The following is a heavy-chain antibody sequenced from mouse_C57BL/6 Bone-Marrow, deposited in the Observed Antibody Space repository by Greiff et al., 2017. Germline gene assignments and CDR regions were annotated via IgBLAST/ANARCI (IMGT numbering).Heavy chain of an antibody. V-gene: IGHV1-9*01. CDR2: ILPGSGST. CDR1: GYTFTGYW. J-gene: IGHJ1*03. CDR3: ARCWYYGSSLHWYYDV. Sequence: VQLQESGAELMKPGASVKLSCKATGYTFTGYWIEWVKQRPGHGLEWIGEILPGSGSTHYNENFKGKDPFTADTSSNTAYMQLSSLTTEDSAIYYGARCWYYGSSLHWYYDVWGTGTTVTVSS. D-gene: IGHD1-1*01.